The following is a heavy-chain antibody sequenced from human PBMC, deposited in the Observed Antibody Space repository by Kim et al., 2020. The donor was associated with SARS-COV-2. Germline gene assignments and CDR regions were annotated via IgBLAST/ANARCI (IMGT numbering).Heavy chain of an antibody. V-gene: IGHV1-3*01. J-gene: IGHJ3*02. CDR1: GYTFTSYA. Sequence: ASVKVSCKASGYTFTSYAMHWVRQAPGQRLEWMGWINAGHGNTKYSQKFQGRVTITRDTSASTAYMELSSLRSEDTAVYYCARRKSGYSGYDSAFDIWGQ. CDR2: INAGHGNT. CDR3: ARRKSGYSGYDSAFDI. D-gene: IGHD5-12*01.